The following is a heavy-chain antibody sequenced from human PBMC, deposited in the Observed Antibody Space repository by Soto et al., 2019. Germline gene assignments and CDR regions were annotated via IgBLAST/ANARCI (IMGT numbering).Heavy chain of an antibody. CDR3: ASPRGYCSGGSCYDAFDI. CDR1: GYTFPGYY. CDR2: INPNSGGT. Sequence: KVSCKASGYTFPGYYMHWVRQAPGQGLEWMGWINPNSGGTNYAQKFQGWVTMTRDTSISTAYMELSSLRSEDTAVYYCASPRGYCSGGSCYDAFDIWGQGTMVTVSS. V-gene: IGHV1-2*04. D-gene: IGHD2-15*01. J-gene: IGHJ3*02.